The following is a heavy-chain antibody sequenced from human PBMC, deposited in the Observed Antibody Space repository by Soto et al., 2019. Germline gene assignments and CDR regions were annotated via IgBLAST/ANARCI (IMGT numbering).Heavy chain of an antibody. D-gene: IGHD2-2*03. CDR1: GGTFSSYA. Sequence: GASVKVSCNASGGTFSSYAISWVRPAPGQGLEWMGWIIPIFGKTNYAQKLQGRVTITADESTSTAYMELRSLRSDDTAVYYCARAVLDSLICRFDPWGQGTLVTVSS. V-gene: IGHV1-69*13. J-gene: IGHJ5*02. CDR2: IIPIFGKT. CDR3: ARAVLDSLICRFDP.